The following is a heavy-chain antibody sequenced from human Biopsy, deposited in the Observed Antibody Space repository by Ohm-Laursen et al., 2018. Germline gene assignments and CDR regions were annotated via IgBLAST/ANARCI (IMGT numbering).Heavy chain of an antibody. CDR2: INGGGGST. J-gene: IGHJ5*02. V-gene: IGHV3-23*01. Sequence: SLRLSCAASGFIFSSAWMSWVRQAPGKGLECVSIINGGGGSTWYSDPVKGRFTISRDNSKNTLYLQMNSLRAEDTAMYYCARDLYDFCGGCPFDPWGQGTLVTVSP. D-gene: IGHD3-3*01. CDR3: ARDLYDFCGGCPFDP. CDR1: GFIFSSAW.